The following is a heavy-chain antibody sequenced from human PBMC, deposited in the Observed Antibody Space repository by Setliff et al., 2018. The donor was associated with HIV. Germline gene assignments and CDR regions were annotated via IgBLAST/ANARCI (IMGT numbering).Heavy chain of an antibody. V-gene: IGHV4-31*03. J-gene: IGHJ5*02. CDR2: IYHTGKT. D-gene: IGHD1-26*01. Sequence: KPSETLSLTCTVSGDPIFIGGYYWSWTRQHPGGGLEWIGYIYHTGKTYYNPSLQSRIIMSLDMSQNQFSLKLSSVTAADTAVYYCAKEGNSVDNWLDPWGPGTLVTVSS. CDR1: GDPIFIGGYY. CDR3: AKEGNSVDNWLDP.